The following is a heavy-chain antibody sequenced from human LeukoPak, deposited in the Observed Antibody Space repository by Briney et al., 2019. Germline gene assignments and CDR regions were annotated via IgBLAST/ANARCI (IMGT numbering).Heavy chain of an antibody. J-gene: IGHJ4*02. CDR2: IRYDGSNK. CDR1: GFTFSSYG. Sequence: GGSLRLSCAASGFTFSSYGMLWVRQAPGKGLEWVAFIRYDGSNKYYADSVKGRFTISRDNSKNTLYLQMNSLRAEDTAVYYCAKGLTPLSYGTGYWGQGTLVTVSS. CDR3: AKGLTPLSYGTGY. D-gene: IGHD2-8*02. V-gene: IGHV3-30*02.